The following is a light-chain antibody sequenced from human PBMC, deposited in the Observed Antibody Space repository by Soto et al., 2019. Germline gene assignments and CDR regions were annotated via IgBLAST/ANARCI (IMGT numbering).Light chain of an antibody. Sequence: QSALTQPPSASGTPGQRVTISCSGGSSNIGTNAVNWYQQLPGTAPKLLIYNNNQRPSGVPDRFSGSKSGTPASLAISGLQSEDEADYYCAAWDDSLNGYVFGTGTKVTVL. CDR2: NNN. J-gene: IGLJ1*01. V-gene: IGLV1-44*01. CDR1: SSNIGTNA. CDR3: AAWDDSLNGYV.